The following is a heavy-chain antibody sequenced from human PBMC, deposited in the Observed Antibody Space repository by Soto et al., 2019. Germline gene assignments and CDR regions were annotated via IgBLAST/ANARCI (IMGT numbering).Heavy chain of an antibody. Sequence: SETLSLTCAVSGGSISSYYWNWIWQPPGKGLEWIGYIYDSGRTNYNPSLKSRVTISLDTSKNQFSLKLSSVTAADTAVYYCARGRASGSYTDNWFDPWGQGTLVTVS. D-gene: IGHD3-10*01. CDR3: ARGRASGSYTDNWFDP. V-gene: IGHV4-59*01. J-gene: IGHJ5*02. CDR2: IYDSGRT. CDR1: GGSISSYY.